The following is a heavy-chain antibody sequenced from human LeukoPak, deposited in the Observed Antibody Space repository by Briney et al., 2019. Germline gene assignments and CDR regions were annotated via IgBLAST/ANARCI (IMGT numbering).Heavy chain of an antibody. J-gene: IGHJ4*02. CDR3: ARALHNSRIVVVPAAFYAPGY. V-gene: IGHV3-7*03. CDR1: GFTFSSYW. D-gene: IGHD2-2*01. CDR2: MNPDGSEK. Sequence: GGSLRLSCAASGFTFSSYWMSWVRQAPGKGLEWVANMNPDGSEKYFLDSVKGRFTISRDNAKSSLYLQMNSLRAEDTAVYYCARALHNSRIVVVPAAFYAPGYWGQGTLVTVSS.